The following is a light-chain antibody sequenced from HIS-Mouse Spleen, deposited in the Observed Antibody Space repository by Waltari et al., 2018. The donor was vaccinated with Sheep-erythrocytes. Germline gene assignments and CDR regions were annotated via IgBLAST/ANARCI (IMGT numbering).Light chain of an antibody. J-gene: IGLJ3*02. CDR1: SGINVGTYR. V-gene: IGLV5-45*03. CDR3: MIWHSSAWV. CDR2: YKSDSDK. Sequence: QAVLTQPSSLSASPGASASLTCTLRSGINVGTYRLYWYQQQPGSPPQYPLRYKSDSDKQPASGIPSLFSGSKDASANAGILLISGLQSEDEADYYCMIWHSSAWVFGGGTKLTVL.